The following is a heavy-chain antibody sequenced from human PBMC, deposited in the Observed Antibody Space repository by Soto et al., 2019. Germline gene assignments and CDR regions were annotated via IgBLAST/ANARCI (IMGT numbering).Heavy chain of an antibody. CDR1: GYSFTSYW. Sequence: GESLKISCKGSGYSFTSYWIGWVRQMPGKGLEWMGIIYPGDSDTRYSPSFQGQVTISADKSISTAYLQWSSLKASDTAMYYCARAYGSGSYDYYYMDVWGKGTTVTVSS. CDR2: IYPGDSDT. J-gene: IGHJ6*03. CDR3: ARAYGSGSYDYYYMDV. D-gene: IGHD3-10*01. V-gene: IGHV5-51*01.